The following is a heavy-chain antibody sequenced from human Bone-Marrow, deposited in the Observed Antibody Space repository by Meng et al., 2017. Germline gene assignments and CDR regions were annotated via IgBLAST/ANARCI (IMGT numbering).Heavy chain of an antibody. J-gene: IGHJ5*02. CDR3: ARGERGFWSGNYFFDP. CDR1: GGSFSGYY. CDR2: INHSGST. V-gene: IGHV4-34*01. Sequence: SETLSLTCAVYGGSFSGYYWSWIRQPPGKGLEWIGEINHSGSTNYNPSLKSRVTISVDKSKNQFSLKLSSVTAADTAVYYCARGERGFWSGNYFFDPWGQGTLVTVSS. D-gene: IGHD3-3*01.